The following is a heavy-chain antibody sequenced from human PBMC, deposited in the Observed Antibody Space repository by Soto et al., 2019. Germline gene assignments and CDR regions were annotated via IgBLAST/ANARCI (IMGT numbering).Heavy chain of an antibody. CDR2: IPYDGLNK. V-gene: IGHV3-30*14. J-gene: IGHJ4*02. CDR3: ARSYDVNVFDY. Sequence: QVQLVESGGGVVQPGRSLRLSCAASGFPFSRYGMHWVRQAPGMGLEWVAVIPYDGLNKDFADSVRGRFCISRDNSKNTVHLQMNSLRPEDTAVYYCARSYDVNVFDYWGQGTLVIVSS. CDR1: GFPFSRYG. D-gene: IGHD5-12*01.